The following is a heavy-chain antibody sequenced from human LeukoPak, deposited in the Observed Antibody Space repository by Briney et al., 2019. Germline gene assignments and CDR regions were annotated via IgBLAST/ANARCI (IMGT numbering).Heavy chain of an antibody. Sequence: SETLSLTCAVYGGSFSGYYWSWIRQPPGKGLEWIGEINHSGSTNYNPSLKSRVTISVDTSKNQFSLKLSSVTAADTAVYYCARGRIAARPRFDYWGQGTQVTVSS. V-gene: IGHV4-34*01. CDR3: ARGRIAARPRFDY. J-gene: IGHJ4*02. D-gene: IGHD6-6*01. CDR2: INHSGST. CDR1: GGSFSGYY.